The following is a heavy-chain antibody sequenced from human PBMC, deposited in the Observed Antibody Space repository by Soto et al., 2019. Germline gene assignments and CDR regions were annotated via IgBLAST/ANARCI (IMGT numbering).Heavy chain of an antibody. CDR3: AREGPRQYYDLLTGYYGHYYYIDV. V-gene: IGHV4-34*01. D-gene: IGHD3-9*01. CDR2: INYGGTT. Sequence: SETLSLTFSVYARPLSGFYWSWIRLPPGKGLECVRDINYGGTTNYKLFLKSRVTISVDTSKNQFSLRVSSVTAADTAVYFCAREGPRQYYDLLTGYYGHYYYIDVWAKGTPVTVSS. CDR1: ARPLSGFY. J-gene: IGHJ6*03.